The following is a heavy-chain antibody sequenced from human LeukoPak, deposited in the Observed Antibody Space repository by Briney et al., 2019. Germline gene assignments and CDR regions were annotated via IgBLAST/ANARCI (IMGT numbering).Heavy chain of an antibody. CDR3: ARGLMVYATIAVDY. D-gene: IGHD2-8*01. CDR1: GFTVSSNY. V-gene: IGHV3-53*01. Sequence: GGSLRLSCAASGFTVSSNYMSWVRQAPGKGLEWVSVIYSGGSTYYADSVKGRFTISRDNSKNTLYLQMNSLRAEDTAVYYCARGLMVYATIAVDYWGQETLVTVSS. J-gene: IGHJ4*02. CDR2: IYSGGST.